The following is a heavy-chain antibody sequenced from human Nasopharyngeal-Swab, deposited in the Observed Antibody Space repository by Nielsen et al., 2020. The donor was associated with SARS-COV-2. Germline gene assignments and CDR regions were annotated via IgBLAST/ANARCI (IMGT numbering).Heavy chain of an antibody. V-gene: IGHV4-38-2*01. Sequence: SETLSLTCAVSGYSISSGYYWGWTRQPPGKGLEWIGSIYYSGSTYYNPSLKSRVTISVDTSKNQFSLKLSSVTAADTAVYYCARLELSLGAFDIWGQGTMVTVSS. CDR2: IYYSGST. J-gene: IGHJ3*02. D-gene: IGHD3-16*02. CDR3: ARLELSLGAFDI. CDR1: GYSISSGYY.